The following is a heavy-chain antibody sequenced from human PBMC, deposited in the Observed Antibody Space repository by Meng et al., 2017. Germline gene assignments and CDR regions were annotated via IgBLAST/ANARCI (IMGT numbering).Heavy chain of an antibody. J-gene: IGHJ5*02. D-gene: IGHD1-26*01. CDR2: IKQDGSEK. Sequence: GESLKISCAASGFTFGSYCMSWVRQAPGKGLEWVANIKQDGSEKYYVDSVKGRFTISRDNAKNSLYLQMNSLRAEDTAVYYCAARSGSYYIFWFDPWGQGNRVTVSS. V-gene: IGHV3-7*01. CDR1: GFTFGSYC. CDR3: AARSGSYYIFWFDP.